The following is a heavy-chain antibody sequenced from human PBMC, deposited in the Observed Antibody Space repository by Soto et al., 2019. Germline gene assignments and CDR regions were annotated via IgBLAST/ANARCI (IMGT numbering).Heavy chain of an antibody. CDR1: GCSISSSSYY. Sequence: SETLSLTGPVSGCSISSSSYYWGWIRQPPGKGLEWIGSIYYSGSTYYNPSLKSRVTISVDTSKNQFSLKLSSVTAADTAVYYCARQGNMVTTEYYFDYWGQGTRVPVSS. D-gene: IGHD4-17*01. CDR3: ARQGNMVTTEYYFDY. V-gene: IGHV4-39*01. J-gene: IGHJ4*02. CDR2: IYYSGST.